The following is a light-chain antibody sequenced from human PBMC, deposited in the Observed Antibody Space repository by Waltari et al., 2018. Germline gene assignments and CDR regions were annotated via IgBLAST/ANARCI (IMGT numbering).Light chain of an antibody. J-gene: IGKJ1*01. CDR1: QSVLYSSKKKNY. Sequence: DIVMTQSPDSLAVSLGERATINCKSSQSVLYSSKKKNYLAWYQQRAGQPPKLLIYWASTRQSGVPDRFSGSGSGTDFTLTISSLQAEDVAVYYCQQYYSTPQTFGQGTKVEIK. CDR3: QQYYSTPQT. CDR2: WAS. V-gene: IGKV4-1*01.